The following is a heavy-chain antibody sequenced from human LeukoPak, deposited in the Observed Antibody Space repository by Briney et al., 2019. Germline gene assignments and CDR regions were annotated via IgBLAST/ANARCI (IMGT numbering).Heavy chain of an antibody. CDR3: AREGGYSSGWSNDAFDI. J-gene: IGHJ3*02. D-gene: IGHD6-19*01. V-gene: IGHV3-30*04. Sequence: GGSLRLSCAASGLTFSSYAMHWVRQAPGKGLEWVAVISYDGSNKYYADSVKGRFTISRDNSKNTLYLQMNSLRAEDTAVYYCAREGGYSSGWSNDAFDIWGQGTMVTVSS. CDR2: ISYDGSNK. CDR1: GLTFSSYA.